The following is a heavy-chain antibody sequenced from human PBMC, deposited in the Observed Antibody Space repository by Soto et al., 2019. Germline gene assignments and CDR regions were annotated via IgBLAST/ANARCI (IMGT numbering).Heavy chain of an antibody. V-gene: IGHV1-18*01. CDR2: INTDKGNT. J-gene: IGHJ4*02. Sequence: ASVKVSCKASGYTFNTYGISWVRQAPGQGLEWMGWINTDKGNTKYAQNLLGRVTMTTDTSTSTAYMELRSLKSDGTAVYYCAREYCDGRRCYGGDYWGQGTLVTVSS. CDR1: GYTFNTYG. CDR3: AREYCDGRRCYGGDY. D-gene: IGHD2-15*01.